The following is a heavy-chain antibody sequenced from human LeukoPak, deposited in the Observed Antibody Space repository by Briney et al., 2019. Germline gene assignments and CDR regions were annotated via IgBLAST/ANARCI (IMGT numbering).Heavy chain of an antibody. J-gene: IGHJ4*02. D-gene: IGHD3-10*01. CDR1: GFAFSSYE. V-gene: IGHV3-21*01. CDR3: ARRRITMVRGVIIGAYFDY. Sequence: GGSLRLSCAASGFAFSSYEMNWVRQAPGKGLEWVSSISSSSSYIYYADSVKGRFTISRDNAKNSLYLQMNSLRAEDTAVYYCARRRITMVRGVIIGAYFDYWGQGTLVTVSS. CDR2: ISSSSSYI.